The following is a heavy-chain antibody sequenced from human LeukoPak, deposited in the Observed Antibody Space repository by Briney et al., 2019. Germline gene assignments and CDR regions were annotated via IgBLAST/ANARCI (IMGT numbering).Heavy chain of an antibody. CDR3: ARELHSGSYSGDY. CDR1: GYTLTELS. V-gene: IGHV1-2*02. Sequence: GASVKVSCKVSGYTLTELSMHWVRQAPGQGLEWMGWINPNSGGTNYAQKFQGRVTMTRDTSISTAYMELSRLRSDDTAVYYCARELHSGSYSGDYWGQGTLVTVSS. J-gene: IGHJ4*02. D-gene: IGHD1-26*01. CDR2: INPNSGGT.